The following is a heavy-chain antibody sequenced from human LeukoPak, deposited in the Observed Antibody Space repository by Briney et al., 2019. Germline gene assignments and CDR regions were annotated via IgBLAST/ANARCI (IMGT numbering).Heavy chain of an antibody. CDR1: GYMFTHYY. CDR3: ARAMSGDLFDF. V-gene: IGHV1-2*02. D-gene: IGHD3-10*01. CDR2: ISSDRGTT. Sequence: ASVKVSCKASGYMFTHYYLHWVRQAPGQGLEWMGWISSDRGTTDYAQKFQGRVTMTRDTSISTVYMELSSLTSDDTAIYYCARAMSGDLFDFWGQGTLVTVSS. J-gene: IGHJ4*02.